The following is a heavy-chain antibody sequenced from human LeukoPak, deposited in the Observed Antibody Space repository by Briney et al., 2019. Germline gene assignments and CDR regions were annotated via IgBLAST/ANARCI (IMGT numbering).Heavy chain of an antibody. Sequence: ASVKVSCKASGHTFTSYGISWVRQAPGQGLDWLGWISAYNGNTNYAQKLQGRVTMTTDTSTSTAYMELRSLRSDDTAVYYCARVAAALNDAFDIWGQGTMVTVSS. J-gene: IGHJ3*02. V-gene: IGHV1-18*01. CDR2: ISAYNGNT. CDR1: GHTFTSYG. D-gene: IGHD6-13*01. CDR3: ARVAAALNDAFDI.